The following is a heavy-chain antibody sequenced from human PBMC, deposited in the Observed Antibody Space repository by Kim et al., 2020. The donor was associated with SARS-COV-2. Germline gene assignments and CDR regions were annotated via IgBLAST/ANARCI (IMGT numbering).Heavy chain of an antibody. J-gene: IGHJ4*02. CDR3: ARSGEFDY. CDR2: T. V-gene: IGHV1-2*02. Sequence: TKYAQKFQGRVTMTKATSISTAYMEPNSLTSDDTAVYYCARSGEFDYWGQGALVTVSS. D-gene: IGHD3-10*01.